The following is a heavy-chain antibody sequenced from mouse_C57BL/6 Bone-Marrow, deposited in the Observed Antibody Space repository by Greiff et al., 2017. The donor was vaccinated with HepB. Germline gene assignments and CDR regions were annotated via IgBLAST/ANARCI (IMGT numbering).Heavy chain of an antibody. Sequence: QVHVKQSGAELVRPGASVTLSCKASGYTFTDYEMHWVKQTPVHGLEWIGAIDPETGGTAYNQKFKGKAILTADKSSSTAYMELRSLTSEDSAVYYCTRTFPYYYGSSPSYWGQGTTLTVSS. CDR2: IDPETGGT. CDR1: GYTFTDYE. J-gene: IGHJ2*01. CDR3: TRTFPYYYGSSPSY. D-gene: IGHD1-1*01. V-gene: IGHV1-15*01.